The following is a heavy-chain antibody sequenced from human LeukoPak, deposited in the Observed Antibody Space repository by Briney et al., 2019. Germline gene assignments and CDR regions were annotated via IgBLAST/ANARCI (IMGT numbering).Heavy chain of an antibody. V-gene: IGHV4-34*01. CDR3: ARRTTVTSYSLVAFAI. CDR1: GGSFSGYY. Sequence: PSETLSLTCAVYGGSFSGYYWSWIRQPPGKGLEWLGEINYSGSTNYNPSLKSRVPISVDTSKNQFSCKLSAVTAADTAVFYCARRTTVTSYSLVAFAIWGQGTMVTVSS. D-gene: IGHD4-17*01. J-gene: IGHJ3*02. CDR2: INYSGST.